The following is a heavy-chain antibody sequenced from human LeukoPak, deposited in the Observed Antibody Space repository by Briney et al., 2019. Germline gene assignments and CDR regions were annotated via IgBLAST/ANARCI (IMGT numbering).Heavy chain of an antibody. J-gene: IGHJ6*03. V-gene: IGHV4-34*01. D-gene: IGHD3-9*01. Sequence: SETLSLTCAVYGGSFSGYYWSWIRQPPGKGLEWIGEINHSGSTNYNPSLKSRVTISVDTSKNQFSLKLSSVTAADTAVYYCARGRSITIFWSGFPYYYMDVWGKGTTVTVSS. CDR1: GGSFSGYY. CDR3: ARGRSITIFWSGFPYYYMDV. CDR2: INHSGST.